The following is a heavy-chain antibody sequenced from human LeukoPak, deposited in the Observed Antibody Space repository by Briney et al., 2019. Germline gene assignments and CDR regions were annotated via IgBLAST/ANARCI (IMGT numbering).Heavy chain of an antibody. CDR2: ISAYNGNT. CDR3: ARELEGYCTNGVCANFDY. Sequence: ASVKVSCKASGYTFTSYGISWVRQAPGQGLEWMGWISAYNGNTNYAQKLQGRVTMTTDTSTSTAYMELRSLRSDDTAMYYCARELEGYCTNGVCANFDYWGQGTLVTVSS. D-gene: IGHD2-8*01. V-gene: IGHV1-18*01. CDR1: GYTFTSYG. J-gene: IGHJ4*02.